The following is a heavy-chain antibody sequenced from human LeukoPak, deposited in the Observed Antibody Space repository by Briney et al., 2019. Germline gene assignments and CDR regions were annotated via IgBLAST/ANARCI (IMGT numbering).Heavy chain of an antibody. Sequence: GGSLRLSCAASGFTFADYAMSWVRQAPGKWLEWVSAISGSDDGTYYADSVKGRFTISRHNSRNTLYLQMNTLRAEDTAVYFCAKSPVSSCRGSFCYPFDYWGQGNLVTVSS. D-gene: IGHD2-15*01. V-gene: IGHV3-23*01. J-gene: IGHJ4*02. CDR1: GFTFADYA. CDR2: ISGSDDGT. CDR3: AKSPVSSCRGSFCYPFDY.